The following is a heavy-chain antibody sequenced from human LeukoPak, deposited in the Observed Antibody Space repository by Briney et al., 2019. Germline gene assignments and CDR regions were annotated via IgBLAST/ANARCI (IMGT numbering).Heavy chain of an antibody. CDR1: GYTFTSYD. V-gene: IGHV1-8*01. CDR3: ARGVRKYCSGGSCYYY. D-gene: IGHD2-15*01. Sequence: ASVKVSCKASGYTFTSYDINWVRQATGQGLEWMGWMNPNSGDTGYAQKFQGRVTMTRNTSISTAYMELRSLRSEDTAVYYCARGVRKYCSGGSCYYYWGQGTLVTVSS. CDR2: MNPNSGDT. J-gene: IGHJ4*02.